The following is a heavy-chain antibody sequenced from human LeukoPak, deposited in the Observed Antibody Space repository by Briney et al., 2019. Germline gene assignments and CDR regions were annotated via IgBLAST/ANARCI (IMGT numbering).Heavy chain of an antibody. J-gene: IGHJ4*02. V-gene: IGHV3-23*01. CDR2: ISGSGGRT. CDR3: AKWRPGEGSDY. CDR1: GFTFSSYA. D-gene: IGHD1-26*01. Sequence: PGGSLRLSCAASGFTFSSYAMSWVRQAPGKGLEWVSAISGSGGRTYYADSVKGRFTISRDNAKNTLYLQMNSLRSDDTAVYYCAKWRPGEGSDYWGQGTLVTVSS.